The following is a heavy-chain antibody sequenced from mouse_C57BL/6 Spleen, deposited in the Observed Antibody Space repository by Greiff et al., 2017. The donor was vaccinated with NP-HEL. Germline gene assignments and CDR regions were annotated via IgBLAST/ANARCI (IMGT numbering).Heavy chain of an antibody. V-gene: IGHV1-61*01. CDR1: GYTFTSYW. D-gene: IGHD1-1*01. Sequence: QVQLQQSGAELVRPGSSVKLSCKASGYTFTSYWMDWVKQRPGQGLEWIGNIYPSDSETHYNHKFKDKATLTVDKSSSTAYMQLSSLTSEDSAVYYCGYGSSYGYFDYWGQGTTLTVSS. CDR3: GYGSSYGYFDY. CDR2: IYPSDSET. J-gene: IGHJ2*01.